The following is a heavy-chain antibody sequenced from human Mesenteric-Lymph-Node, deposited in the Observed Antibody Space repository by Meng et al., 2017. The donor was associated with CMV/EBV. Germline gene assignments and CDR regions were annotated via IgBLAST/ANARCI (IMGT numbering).Heavy chain of an antibody. Sequence: SLKISCAASGFTFDDYAMHWVRQAPGKGLEWVSGISWNSGSIGYADSVKGRFTISRDNAKNSLYLQMNSLRAEDTALYYCAIIDRDSVGYGMDVWGQGTTVTVSS. J-gene: IGHJ6*02. D-gene: IGHD1-26*01. V-gene: IGHV3-9*01. CDR1: GFTFDDYA. CDR3: AIIDRDSVGYGMDV. CDR2: ISWNSGSI.